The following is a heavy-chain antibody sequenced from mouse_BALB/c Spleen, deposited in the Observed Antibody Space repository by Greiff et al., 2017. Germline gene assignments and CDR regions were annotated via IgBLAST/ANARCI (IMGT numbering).Heavy chain of an antibody. J-gene: IGHJ4*01. D-gene: IGHD1-1*01. CDR3: ARQAPYYYGHAMDY. V-gene: IGHV3-2*02. Sequence: DVKLQESGPGLVKPSQSLSLTCTVTGYSITSDYAWNWIRQFPGNKLEWMGYISYSGSTSYNPSLKSRISITRDTSKNQFFLQLNSVTTEDTATYYCARQAPYYYGHAMDYWGQGTSVTVSS. CDR2: ISYSGST. CDR1: GYSITSDYA.